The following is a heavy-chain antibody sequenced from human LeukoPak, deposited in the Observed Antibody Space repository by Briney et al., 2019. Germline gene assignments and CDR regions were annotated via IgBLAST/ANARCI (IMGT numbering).Heavy chain of an antibody. CDR2: IYYSGNT. D-gene: IGHD3/OR15-3a*01. CDR1: GGSISSSNSY. V-gene: IGHV4-39*01. Sequence: PSETLSLTCTVSGGSISSSNSYWGWIRQPPGKGLERIGSIYYSGNTYYNASLKSQVSISIDTSKNRFSLKLTSVTAADTAVYYCARQTGSGLFILPGGQGTLVTVSS. CDR3: ARQTGSGLFILP. J-gene: IGHJ4*02.